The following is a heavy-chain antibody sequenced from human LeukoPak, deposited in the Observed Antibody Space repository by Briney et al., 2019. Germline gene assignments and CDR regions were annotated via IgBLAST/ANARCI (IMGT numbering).Heavy chain of an antibody. CDR1: GFTFSSYS. J-gene: IGHJ4*02. D-gene: IGHD3-22*01. CDR2: ISSSSSYI. CDR3: ARDSEYDSSGNFDY. V-gene: IGHV3-21*01. Sequence: GGSLRLSCAASGFTFSSYSMNWVRQAPGKGLEWVSSISSSSSYIYYADSVKGRFTISRDNAKNSLYLQMNSLRAEDTVVYYCARDSEYDSSGNFDYWGQGTLVTVSS.